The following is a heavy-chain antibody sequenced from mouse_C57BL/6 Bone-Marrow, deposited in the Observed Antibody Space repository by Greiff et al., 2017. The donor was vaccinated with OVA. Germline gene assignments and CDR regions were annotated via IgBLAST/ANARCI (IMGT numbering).Heavy chain of an antibody. V-gene: IGHV5-9*01. CDR2: ISGGGGNT. J-gene: IGHJ4*01. CDR3: AREDGSYAMDY. D-gene: IGHD2-3*01. CDR1: GFTFSSYT. Sequence: EVKLVESGGGLVKPGGSLKLSCAASGFTFSSYTMSWVRQTPEKRLEWVATISGGGGNTYYPDSVKGRFTISRDNAKNTLYLQMSSLRYEDTALYYCAREDGSYAMDYWGQGTSVTVSS.